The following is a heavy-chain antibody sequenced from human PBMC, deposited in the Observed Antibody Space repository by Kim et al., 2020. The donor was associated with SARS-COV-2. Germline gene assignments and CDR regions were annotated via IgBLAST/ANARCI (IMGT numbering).Heavy chain of an antibody. CDR2: IWYDGSNK. D-gene: IGHD1-26*01. CDR3: AKDSVHGVVGATTKTQYFDY. J-gene: IGHJ4*02. Sequence: GGSLRLSCAASGFTFSSYGMHWVRQAPGKGLEWVAVIWYDGSNKYYADSVKGRFTISRDNSKNTLYLQMNSLRAEDTAVYYCAKDSVHGVVGATTKTQYFDYWGQGTLVTVSS. CDR1: GFTFSSYG. V-gene: IGHV3-33*06.